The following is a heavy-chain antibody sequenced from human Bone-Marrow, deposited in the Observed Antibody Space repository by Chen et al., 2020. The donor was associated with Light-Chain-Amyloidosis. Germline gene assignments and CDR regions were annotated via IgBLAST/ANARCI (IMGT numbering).Heavy chain of an antibody. J-gene: IGHJ4*02. Sequence: EVKKPGESLKISCKGSGYTFPNYWIGWVRQMPGKGLEWMGVIYPDDYDARYSPSFEGQVTISADKSITTAYLQWRSLKASDTAMYYCARRRDGYNFDYWGQGTLVTVSS. D-gene: IGHD5-12*01. CDR3: ARRRDGYNFDY. CDR1: GYTFPNYW. V-gene: IGHV5-51*01. CDR2: IYPDDYDA.